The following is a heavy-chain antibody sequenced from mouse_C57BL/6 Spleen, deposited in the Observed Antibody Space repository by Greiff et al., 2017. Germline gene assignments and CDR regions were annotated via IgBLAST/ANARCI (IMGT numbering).Heavy chain of an antibody. J-gene: IGHJ2*01. Sequence: VQLQQSGAELVKPGASVKLSCKASGYTFTEYTIHWVKQRSGQGLEWIGWFYPGSGSIKYNEKFKDKATLTADKSSSTVYMELSRLTSEDSAAYFCARHEVYYYGSSYYFDYWGQGTTLTVSS. V-gene: IGHV1-62-2*01. CDR1: GYTFTEYT. CDR3: ARHEVYYYGSSYYFDY. D-gene: IGHD1-1*01. CDR2: FYPGSGSI.